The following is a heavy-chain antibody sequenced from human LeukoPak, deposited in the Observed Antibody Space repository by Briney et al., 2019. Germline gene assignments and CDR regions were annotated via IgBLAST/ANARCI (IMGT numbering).Heavy chain of an antibody. D-gene: IGHD5/OR15-5a*01. J-gene: IGHJ5*02. CDR2: IYHSGST. CDR3: ASALRFGWFDP. Sequence: SETLSLTCTVSGGSISSYYWSWIRQPPGKGLKWIGYIYHSGSTNYNPSLKSRVTISVDTSKNQFSLKLSSVTAADTAVYYCASALRFGWFDPWGQGTLVTVSS. CDR1: GGSISSYY. V-gene: IGHV4-59*01.